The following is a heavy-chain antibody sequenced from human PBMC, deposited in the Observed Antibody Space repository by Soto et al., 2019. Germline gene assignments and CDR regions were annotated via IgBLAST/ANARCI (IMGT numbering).Heavy chain of an antibody. Sequence: QVQLVQSGAEVKKPGSSVKVSCKASGGTFSRYTISWVRQAPGQGLEWMGRIIPILGIANYAQKFQGRVTITADKSTSTAYMELSSLISEDTAVYYCANDKAGGMDVWGQGTTVTVSS. CDR1: GGTFSRYT. V-gene: IGHV1-69*02. J-gene: IGHJ6*02. D-gene: IGHD1-1*01. CDR2: IIPILGIA. CDR3: ANDKAGGMDV.